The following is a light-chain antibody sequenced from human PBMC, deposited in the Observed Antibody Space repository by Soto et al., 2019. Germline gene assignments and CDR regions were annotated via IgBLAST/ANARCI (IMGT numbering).Light chain of an antibody. CDR1: QSISSY. CDR2: AAS. J-gene: IGKJ5*01. V-gene: IGKV1-39*01. CDR3: QQSYSTTIT. Sequence: DIRMTQSPSSLSASVGDRVTITCRASQSISSYLNWYQQKPGKAPKLLIYAASSLQSGVPSRFSGSGSGTDFTLTISSLKPEDFATYYCQQSYSTTITFGQGTRLEIK.